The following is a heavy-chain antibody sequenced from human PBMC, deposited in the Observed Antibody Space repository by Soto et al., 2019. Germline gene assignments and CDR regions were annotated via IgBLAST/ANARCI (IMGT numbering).Heavy chain of an antibody. Sequence: ASVKVSCKASGYTFTSYAMHWVRQAPGQMLEWMGWINAGYGNTKYSQKFQGRVTITRDTSASTAYMELSSLRSEDTAVYYCARDFTGSYLGLDYWGQGTLVTVSS. CDR3: ARDFTGSYLGLDY. J-gene: IGHJ4*02. V-gene: IGHV1-3*01. D-gene: IGHD1-26*01. CDR1: GYTFTSYA. CDR2: INAGYGNT.